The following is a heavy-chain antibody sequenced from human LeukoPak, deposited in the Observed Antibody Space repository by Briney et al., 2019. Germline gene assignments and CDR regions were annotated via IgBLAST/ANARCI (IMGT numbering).Heavy chain of an antibody. Sequence: PGGSLRLSCAASGITFSDYYMSWIRQAPGKGLEWVSTISGSGGSTDYAESVKGRFTISRDNSKNTLYLQMNSLRAEDTAVYYCAKEQQLWLLGYFDYWGQGALVTVSS. CDR1: GITFSDYY. CDR2: ISGSGGST. J-gene: IGHJ4*02. V-gene: IGHV3-23*01. D-gene: IGHD5-18*01. CDR3: AKEQQLWLLGYFDY.